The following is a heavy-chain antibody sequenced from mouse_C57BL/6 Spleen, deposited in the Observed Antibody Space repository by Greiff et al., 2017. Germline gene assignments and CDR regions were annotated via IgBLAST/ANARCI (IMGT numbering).Heavy chain of an antibody. J-gene: IGHJ4*01. CDR2: ISSGGSYT. CDR3: ARRGAYDAGDAMDY. CDR1: GFTFSSYG. V-gene: IGHV5-6*01. D-gene: IGHD2-12*01. Sequence: EVQVVESGGDLVKPGGSLKLSCAASGFTFSSYGMSWVRQTPDKRLEWVATISSGGSYTYYPDSVKGRFTSSRDNAKNTLYLQMSNLKSEDTAMYYCARRGAYDAGDAMDYWGQGTSVTVSS.